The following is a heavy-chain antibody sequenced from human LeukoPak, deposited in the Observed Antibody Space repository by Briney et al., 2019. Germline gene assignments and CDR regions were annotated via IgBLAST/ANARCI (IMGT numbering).Heavy chain of an antibody. CDR2: IYTAGTT. Sequence: SETLSLTCTVSGGSITNYYWSWIRQPADKGLEWIGRIYTAGTTNYNPSLKSRVTMSVDTSKNQFSLNLTSVTAADTAIYYCARGICSGGTCYSPGAFDFCGQGTMVTVSS. CDR3: ARGICSGGTCYSPGAFDF. CDR1: GGSITNYY. D-gene: IGHD2-15*01. J-gene: IGHJ3*01. V-gene: IGHV4-4*07.